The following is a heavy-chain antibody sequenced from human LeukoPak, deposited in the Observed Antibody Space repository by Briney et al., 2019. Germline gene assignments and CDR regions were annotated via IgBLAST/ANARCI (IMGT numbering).Heavy chain of an antibody. V-gene: IGHV4-59*01. CDR2: LYYSGDT. CDR3: ARGVAGSGSTPNY. J-gene: IGHJ4*02. CDR1: GGSISGYY. D-gene: IGHD1-26*01. Sequence: SETLSLTCTVPGGSISGYYWMWIRQPPGKGLEWIGYLYYSGDTKYSPPLKSRVTISEDTSKNQASLKLRSVTAADTAVYYCARGVAGSGSTPNYWGQGTLVTVSS.